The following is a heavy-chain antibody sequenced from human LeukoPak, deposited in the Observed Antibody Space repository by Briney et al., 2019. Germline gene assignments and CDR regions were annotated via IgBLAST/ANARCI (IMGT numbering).Heavy chain of an antibody. J-gene: IGHJ6*03. V-gene: IGHV4-59*12. CDR3: ARDPGLMVRGSRRGYDDYYYYMDV. Sequence: SETLSLTCTVSGGSISSYYWSWIRQPPGKGLEWIGYIYYSGSTNYNPSLKSRVTISVDTSKNQFSLKLSSVTAADTAVYYCARDPGLMVRGSRRGYDDYYYYMDVWGKGTTVTISS. CDR2: IYYSGST. D-gene: IGHD3-10*01. CDR1: GGSISSYY.